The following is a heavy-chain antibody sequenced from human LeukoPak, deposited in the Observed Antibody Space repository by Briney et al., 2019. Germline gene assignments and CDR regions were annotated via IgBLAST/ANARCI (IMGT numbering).Heavy chain of an antibody. CDR1: GFTFSSYV. V-gene: IGHV3-23*01. D-gene: IGHD6-19*01. Sequence: PGGSLRLSCAASGFTFSSYVMNWVGQAPGKGLEWVSTIGGGGYSTYYADSVKGRFTISRDNSKNTLFLQMNSLRAEDTAIYYCAKGSVSMAGTPGDVWGQGTTVTVSS. CDR3: AKGSVSMAGTPGDV. J-gene: IGHJ6*02. CDR2: IGGGGYST.